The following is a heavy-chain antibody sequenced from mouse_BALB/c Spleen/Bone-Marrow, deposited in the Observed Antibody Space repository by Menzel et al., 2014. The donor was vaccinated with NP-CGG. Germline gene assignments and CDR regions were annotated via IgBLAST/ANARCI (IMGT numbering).Heavy chain of an antibody. D-gene: IGHD1-1*01. CDR1: GFTFSSFA. Sequence: EVMLVESGGGLVQPGGSRKLSCAASGFTFSSFAMHWVRQAPEKGLEWVAYISSGSSTIYYADTVMGRFTISRDNPKNTLFLQMTSLRSEDTAMYYCARSGSSSGYFDYWGRGTTLTVSS. CDR2: ISSGSSTI. CDR3: ARSGSSSGYFDY. V-gene: IGHV5-17*02. J-gene: IGHJ2*01.